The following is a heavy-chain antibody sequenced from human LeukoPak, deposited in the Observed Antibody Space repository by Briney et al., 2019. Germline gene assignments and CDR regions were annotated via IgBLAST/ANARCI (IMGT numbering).Heavy chain of an antibody. CDR1: GYTFTGYY. J-gene: IGHJ4*02. CDR3: ARSQYVVLTGSPDY. Sequence: ASVKVSCTASGYTFTGYYMHWVRQAPGQRLEWMGWINPNTGGTNYAQNFQDRVTMTSDASISTAYMDLSRLTSDDTAVYYCARSQYVVLTGSPDYWGQGTLVTVSS. V-gene: IGHV1-2*02. D-gene: IGHD3-9*01. CDR2: INPNTGGT.